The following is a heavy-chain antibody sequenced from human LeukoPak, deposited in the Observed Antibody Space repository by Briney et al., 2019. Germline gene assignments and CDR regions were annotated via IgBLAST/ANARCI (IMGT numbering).Heavy chain of an antibody. V-gene: IGHV1-18*01. D-gene: IGHD6-19*01. Sequence: ASVKVSCKASGYTFTSYGIIWVRQAPGQGLEWMGWISAYNGNTNSAQKLQGRVTMTTDTSTDTAYMEVSSLRSEDTAVYYCATEGRSSGWWNGFDIWGQGTMVTVSS. J-gene: IGHJ3*02. CDR1: GYTFTSYG. CDR3: ATEGRSSGWWNGFDI. CDR2: ISAYNGNT.